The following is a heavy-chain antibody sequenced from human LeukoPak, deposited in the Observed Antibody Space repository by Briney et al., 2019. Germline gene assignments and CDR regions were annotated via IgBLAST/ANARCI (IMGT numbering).Heavy chain of an antibody. CDR3: ARDPYYYDSSGYFHF. Sequence: GGSLRLSCAASGFTFSSYGMHWVRQAPGKGLEWVAVIWYDGSNKYYADSVKGRFTISRGNSKNTLYLQMNSLRAEDTAVYYCARDPYYYDSSGYFHFWGQGTLVTVSS. CDR1: GFTFSSYG. CDR2: IWYDGSNK. J-gene: IGHJ4*02. V-gene: IGHV3-33*01. D-gene: IGHD3-22*01.